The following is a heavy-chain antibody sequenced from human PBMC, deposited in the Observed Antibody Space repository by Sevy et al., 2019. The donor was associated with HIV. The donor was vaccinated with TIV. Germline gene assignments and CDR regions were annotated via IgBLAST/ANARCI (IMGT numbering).Heavy chain of an antibody. CDR2: IKQDGSEK. Sequence: GGSLRLSCAASGFTFSSYWMSWVRQAPGKGLEWVANIKQDGSEKYYVDSVKGRFTISRDNAKNSLYLQMNSLRAEDTAVYYCARDLGCSNTSCRDGYGMDVWGQGTTVTVSS. CDR3: ARDLGCSNTSCRDGYGMDV. D-gene: IGHD2-2*01. V-gene: IGHV3-7*03. CDR1: GFTFSSYW. J-gene: IGHJ6*02.